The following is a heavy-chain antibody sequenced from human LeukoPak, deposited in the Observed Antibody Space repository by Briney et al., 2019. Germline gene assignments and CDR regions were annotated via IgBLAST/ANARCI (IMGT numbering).Heavy chain of an antibody. J-gene: IGHJ4*02. CDR2: IYYTGRT. Sequence: SGTLSLTCAVSRGFIGSSNHWSWVRQPPGKGLEWIGEIYYTGRTNYNPSLKSRVTISTDTSKNQFSLKLNSVTAADTATYYCATRYNYDILTGYFGSYWGQGILVAVS. CDR3: ATRYNYDILTGYFGSY. CDR1: RGFIGSSNH. D-gene: IGHD3-9*01. V-gene: IGHV4-4*02.